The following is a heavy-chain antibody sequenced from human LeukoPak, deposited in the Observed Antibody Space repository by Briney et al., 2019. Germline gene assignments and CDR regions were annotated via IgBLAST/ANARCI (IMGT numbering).Heavy chain of an antibody. CDR3: AKGSEQLAYCFDY. D-gene: IGHD6-13*01. Sequence: GRSLRLSCAASGFTFSRYDIHWVRQAPGKGLEWVAGISNDGGNKYYAESVKGRFTISRDNSKNTLYLQMNSLRAEDTAVYYCAKGSEQLAYCFDYWGQGTLVTVSS. CDR2: ISNDGGNK. CDR1: GFTFSRYD. V-gene: IGHV3-30*18. J-gene: IGHJ4*02.